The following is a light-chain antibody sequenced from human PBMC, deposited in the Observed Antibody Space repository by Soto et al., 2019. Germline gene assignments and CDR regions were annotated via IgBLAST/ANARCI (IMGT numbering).Light chain of an antibody. Sequence: DIQMTQSAAILSASVGDRVTITCRASQTITTWLAWYQQKPGKPPKLLIYKASTLESGVPSRFSGSGFGTEFTLTISSLQPDDFGTYYCQQYNSYSWTFGQGTKVDI. CDR3: QQYNSYSWT. V-gene: IGKV1-5*03. J-gene: IGKJ1*01. CDR1: QTITTW. CDR2: KAS.